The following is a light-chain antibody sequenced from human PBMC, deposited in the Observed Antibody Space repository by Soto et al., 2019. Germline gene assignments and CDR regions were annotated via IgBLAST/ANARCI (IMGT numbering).Light chain of an antibody. CDR3: QQYGSSPPIT. CDR2: GAS. V-gene: IGKV3-15*01. CDR1: QSVSSN. Sequence: EIVMTQSPATLSVSPGERATLSCRASQSVSSNLAWYQQKPGQAPRLLIYGASTRATGIPVRFSGSGSGTEFTLTISRLEPEDFAVYYCQQYGSSPPITFGGGTKVEIK. J-gene: IGKJ4*01.